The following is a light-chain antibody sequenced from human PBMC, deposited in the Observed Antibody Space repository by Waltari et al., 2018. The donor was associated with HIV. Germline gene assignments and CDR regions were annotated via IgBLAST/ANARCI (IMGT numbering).Light chain of an antibody. V-gene: IGKV1-39*01. CDR3: QQTYMTPLT. Sequence: DIQMTQSPSSLSASVGDSVIITCRTSQSVSSHLNWYQKKPGKAPNLLIFAASTLQSGVPSRFSGSGSGTDFTLTISSLQPEDFASYYCQQTYMTPLTVGPGTKVDMK. J-gene: IGKJ3*01. CDR1: QSVSSH. CDR2: AAS.